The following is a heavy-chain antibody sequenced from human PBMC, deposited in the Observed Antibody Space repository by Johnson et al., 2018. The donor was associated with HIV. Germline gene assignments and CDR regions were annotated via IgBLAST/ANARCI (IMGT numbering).Heavy chain of an antibody. CDR2: IRYDGSNK. Sequence: VQLVESGGGVVQPGGSLRLSCAASGFSFSSYGMYWARQAPGKGLEWVAFIRYDGSNKYYADSVKGRFTISRDNSKNTLYLQMNSLRAEDTAVYYCAKDVEYYDANDAFDIWGQGTMVTVSS. D-gene: IGHD3-22*01. V-gene: IGHV3-30*02. CDR1: GFSFSSYG. J-gene: IGHJ3*02. CDR3: AKDVEYYDANDAFDI.